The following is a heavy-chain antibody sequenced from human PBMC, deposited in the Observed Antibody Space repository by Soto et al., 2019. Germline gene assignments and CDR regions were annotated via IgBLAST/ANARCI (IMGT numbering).Heavy chain of an antibody. CDR3: ARQIRYTYGYFPRYIDQ. D-gene: IGHD5-18*01. V-gene: IGHV1-69*13. Sequence: SVKVSCKASGGTFSSYAISWVRQAPGQGLEWMGGIIPIFGTANYAQKFQGRVTTTADESTSTAYMGLSSLRSEDTAVYYCARQIRYTYGYFPRYIDQWGQGTRVTVSS. CDR2: IIPIFGTA. J-gene: IGHJ4*02. CDR1: GGTFSSYA.